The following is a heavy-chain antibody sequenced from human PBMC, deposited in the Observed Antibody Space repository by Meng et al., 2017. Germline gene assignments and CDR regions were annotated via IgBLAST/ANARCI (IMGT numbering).Heavy chain of an antibody. J-gene: IGHJ4*02. D-gene: IGHD3-22*01. CDR2: ISYDGSNK. Sequence: GESLKISCAASGFTFSSYAMHWVRQAPGKGLEWVAVISYDGSNKYYADSVKGRFTISRDNSKNTLYLQMNSLRAEDTAVYYCARDTYYDSSGYTFDYWGQGTLVTVSS. CDR1: GFTFSSYA. CDR3: ARDTYYDSSGYTFDY. V-gene: IGHV3-30*01.